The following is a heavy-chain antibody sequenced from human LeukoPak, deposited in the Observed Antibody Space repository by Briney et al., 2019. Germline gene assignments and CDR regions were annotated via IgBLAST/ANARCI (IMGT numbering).Heavy chain of an antibody. J-gene: IGHJ3*02. V-gene: IGHV4-34*01. CDR2: INHSGNT. Sequence: SETLSLTCAVYGGSFSGYYWSWIRQPPGKGLEWIGEINHSGNTNYNPSLKSRVTISVDTSKNQFSLKLSSVTAADTAVCYCAREVATGGAFDIWGQGTMVTVSS. D-gene: IGHD2-15*01. CDR1: GGSFSGYY. CDR3: AREVATGGAFDI.